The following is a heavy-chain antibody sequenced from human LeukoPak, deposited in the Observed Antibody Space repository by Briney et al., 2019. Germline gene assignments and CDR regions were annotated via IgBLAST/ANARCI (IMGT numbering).Heavy chain of an antibody. V-gene: IGHV3-7*01. CDR3: ATYVPTPRRGLDY. J-gene: IGHJ4*02. CDR2: IKLDGSEE. CDR1: GFAFSDYS. Sequence: GGSLRLSCAASGFAFSDYSMNWVRQAPGKGLEWVARIKLDGSEESYVDSVKGRFTISRDSAKNSLFLQMTSLRAEDTAVYYCATYVPTPRRGLDYWGQGTLVTVSS. D-gene: IGHD3-10*01.